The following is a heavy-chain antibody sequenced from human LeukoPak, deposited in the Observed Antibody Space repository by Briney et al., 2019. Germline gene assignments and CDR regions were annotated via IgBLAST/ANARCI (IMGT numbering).Heavy chain of an antibody. D-gene: IGHD3-10*01. J-gene: IGHJ3*02. CDR3: ARGRQDTIVHSGAFDI. CDR2: IASDGSHT. Sequence: PGGSLRLSCAASGFTFSTYFMHWVRQAPGKGLEWVAVIASDGSHTFYVESVKGRFTISRDNSKNTLYLQMNSLRAEDTAVYFCARGRQDTIVHSGAFDIWGQGTMVTVSS. V-gene: IGHV3-30-3*01. CDR1: GFTFSTYF.